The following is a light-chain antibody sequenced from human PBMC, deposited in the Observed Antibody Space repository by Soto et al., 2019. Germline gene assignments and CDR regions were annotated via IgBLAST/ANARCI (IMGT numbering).Light chain of an antibody. Sequence: EIVMTQSPATLSVSPGERATLSCRASQSVSSSLAWFQQKPGQAPRLLIYAASARATGIAARLSGSGSGTEFTLTISSLQSEDFAVYYSLQHKSWPFTFGQGTKLELK. CDR1: QSVSSS. J-gene: IGKJ2*01. CDR2: AAS. V-gene: IGKV3-15*01. CDR3: LQHKSWPFT.